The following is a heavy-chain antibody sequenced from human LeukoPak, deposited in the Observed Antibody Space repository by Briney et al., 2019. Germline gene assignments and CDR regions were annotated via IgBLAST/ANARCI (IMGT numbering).Heavy chain of an antibody. CDR1: GGSISSGDYY. V-gene: IGHV4-30-4*01. D-gene: IGHD3-10*01. J-gene: IGHJ4*02. CDR2: IYYSGST. Sequence: SETLSLTCTVSGGSISSGDYYWSWIRQPPGKGLEWIGYIYYSGSTYYNPSLKSRVTISVDTSKNQFSLKLSSVTAADTAVYYCARVPNMSYGSGSYPYYFDYWGQGTLVTVSS. CDR3: ARVPNMSYGSGSYPYYFDY.